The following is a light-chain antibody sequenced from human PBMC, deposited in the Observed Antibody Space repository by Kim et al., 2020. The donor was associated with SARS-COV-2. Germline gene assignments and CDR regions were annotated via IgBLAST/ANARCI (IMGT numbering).Light chain of an antibody. J-gene: IGLJ3*02. CDR3: SSYTSSSTRV. CDR1: SSDVDGYNY. V-gene: IGLV2-14*03. Sequence: QSITISCTGTSSDVDGYNYVSWYLQHPGKAPKLMIYDVSNRPSGVSNRFSGSKSGNTASLTISGLQAEDEADYYCSSYTSSSTRVFGGGTKLTVL. CDR2: DVS.